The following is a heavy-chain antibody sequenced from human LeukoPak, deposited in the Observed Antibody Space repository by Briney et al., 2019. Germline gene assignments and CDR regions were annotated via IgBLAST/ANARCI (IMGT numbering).Heavy chain of an antibody. CDR2: INPNSGGT. J-gene: IGHJ6*03. V-gene: IGHV1-2*02. Sequence: ASVKVSCKASGGTFSSYAISWVRQAPGQGLEWMGWINPNSGGTNYAQKFQGRVTMTRDTSISTAYMELSRLRSDDTAVYYCARQPYSSGWGEARAYYYYYYMDVWGKGTTVTISS. CDR1: GGTFSSYA. CDR3: ARQPYSSGWGEARAYYYYYYMDV. D-gene: IGHD6-19*01.